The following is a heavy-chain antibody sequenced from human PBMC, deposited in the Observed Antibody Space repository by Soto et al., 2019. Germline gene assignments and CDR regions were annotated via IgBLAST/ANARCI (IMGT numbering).Heavy chain of an antibody. J-gene: IGHJ6*02. Sequence: QPGGSLRLSCAASDLSVTSNYMSWVRQAPGKGLEWVSVIYSGGTTNYADSVKGRFTISRDNSKNTLFLEMNRLRAEDTAVYYCARDRGTTMIVPDGMDVWGQGTTVTVSS. CDR2: IYSGGTT. D-gene: IGHD3-22*01. CDR1: DLSVTSNY. CDR3: ARDRGTTMIVPDGMDV. V-gene: IGHV3-53*01.